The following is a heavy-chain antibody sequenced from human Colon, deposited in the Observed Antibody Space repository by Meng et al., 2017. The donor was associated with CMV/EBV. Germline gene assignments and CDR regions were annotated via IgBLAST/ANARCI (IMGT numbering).Heavy chain of an antibody. J-gene: IGHJ6*02. CDR2: ISSAGGDR. CDR3: ARDTVGAGMDV. CDR1: GFAFSSYE. D-gene: IGHD1-26*01. Sequence: GGSLRLSCVASGFAFSSYEMNWVRQAPGKGLEWVAYISSAGGDRYYADSVKGRFTMSRDSSKNTVDLQMNSLRVEDTAVYYCARDTVGAGMDVWGQGTLVTVSS. V-gene: IGHV3-48*03.